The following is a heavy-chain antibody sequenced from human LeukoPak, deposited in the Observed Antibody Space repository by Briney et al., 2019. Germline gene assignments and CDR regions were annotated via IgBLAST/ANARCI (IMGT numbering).Heavy chain of an antibody. CDR2: IYSGGST. D-gene: IGHD1-26*01. V-gene: IGHV3-53*01. CDR1: GFTVSSSY. J-gene: IGHJ4*02. Sequence: GGSLRLSCAASGFTVSSSYMNWVRQAPGKGLEWVSVIYSGGSTYYADSVKGRFTISRDNSKNTLYLQMNSLRAEDTAVYYCARDGRGSYYHADYWGQGTLVTVSS. CDR3: ARDGRGSYYHADY.